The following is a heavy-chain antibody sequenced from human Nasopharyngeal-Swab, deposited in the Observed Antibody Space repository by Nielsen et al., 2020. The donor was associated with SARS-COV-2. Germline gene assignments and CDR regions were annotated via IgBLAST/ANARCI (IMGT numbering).Heavy chain of an antibody. V-gene: IGHV2-5*02. D-gene: IGHD3-10*01. CDR2: IYWDDDK. Sequence: WIRQPPGKALEWLALIYWDDDKRYSSSLKSRLTITKDTSKNQVVLTMTNMDPVDTATYYCAHSLHYYGSGSLFSNYYYYYMDVWGKGTTVTVSS. J-gene: IGHJ6*03. CDR3: AHSLHYYGSGSLFSNYYYYYMDV.